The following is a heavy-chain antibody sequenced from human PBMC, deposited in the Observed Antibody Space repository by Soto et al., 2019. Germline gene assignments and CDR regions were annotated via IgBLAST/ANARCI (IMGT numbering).Heavy chain of an antibody. CDR3: ARLEGLATISYYFDY. CDR1: GDSINSDNYY. CDR2: ISYRGNT. D-gene: IGHD3-9*01. Sequence: QLQLQESGPGLVKPSETLSLTCSVSGDSINSDNYYWGWIRPPPGKGLDWIGSISYRGNTFSNPSLKTRVTLALDKSKSQFALKRNAVTAADTAVDFCARLEGLATISYYFDYGGQGTLVTVSS. V-gene: IGHV4-39*01. J-gene: IGHJ4*02.